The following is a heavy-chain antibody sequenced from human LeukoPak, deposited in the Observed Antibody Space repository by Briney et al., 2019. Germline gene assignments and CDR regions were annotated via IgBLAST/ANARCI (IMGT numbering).Heavy chain of an antibody. Sequence: SETLSLTCTASGYSISSGYYWGWLRQPPGKGLEWIGTIYHSGSTYYNPSLKSRVTISVDTSKNQFSPELCSVTAADTAVYYCARDAFDYGDYNFDYWGQGTLVTVSS. J-gene: IGHJ4*02. CDR1: GYSISSGYY. CDR3: ARDAFDYGDYNFDY. CDR2: IYHSGST. V-gene: IGHV4-38-2*02. D-gene: IGHD4-17*01.